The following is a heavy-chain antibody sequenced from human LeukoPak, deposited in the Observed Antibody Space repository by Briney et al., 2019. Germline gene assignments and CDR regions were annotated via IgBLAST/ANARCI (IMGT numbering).Heavy chain of an antibody. CDR2: TSAYNGNT. CDR3: ARGTLGAVAGTDFDY. CDR1: GYTFTSYG. J-gene: IGHJ4*02. D-gene: IGHD6-19*01. V-gene: IGHV1-18*01. Sequence: GASVKVSCKASGYTFTSYGISWVRQAPGQGLEWMGWTSAYNGNTNYAQKLQGRVTMTTDTSTSTAYMELRSLRSDDTAAYYCARGTLGAVAGTDFDYWGQGTLVTVSS.